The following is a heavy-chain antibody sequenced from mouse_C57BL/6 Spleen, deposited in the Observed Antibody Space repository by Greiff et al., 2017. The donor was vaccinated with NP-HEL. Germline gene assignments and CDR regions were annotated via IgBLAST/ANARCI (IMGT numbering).Heavy chain of an antibody. CDR1: GYTFTTYP. D-gene: IGHD1-1*01. Sequence: QVQLQQSGAELVKPGASVKMSCKASGYTFTTYPIEWMKQNHGKSLEWIGNFHPYNDDTKYNEKFKGKATLTADKSSSTAYMQLSSLTSEDSAVYFCARDYGSSPWFAYWGQGTLVTVSA. CDR3: ARDYGSSPWFAY. CDR2: FHPYNDDT. V-gene: IGHV1-47*01. J-gene: IGHJ3*01.